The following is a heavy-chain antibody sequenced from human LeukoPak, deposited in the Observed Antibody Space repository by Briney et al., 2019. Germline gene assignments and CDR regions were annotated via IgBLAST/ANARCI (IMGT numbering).Heavy chain of an antibody. V-gene: IGHV4-34*01. CDR1: GGSFSGYY. Sequence: KPSETLSLTCAVYGGSFSGYYWSWIRQPPGKGREWIGEINHSGSTNYNPSLKSRVTISVDTSKNQFSLKLSSVTAADTAVYYCARDARYCSGGSCYDDAFDIWGQGTMVTVSS. D-gene: IGHD2-15*01. J-gene: IGHJ3*02. CDR3: ARDARYCSGGSCYDDAFDI. CDR2: INHSGST.